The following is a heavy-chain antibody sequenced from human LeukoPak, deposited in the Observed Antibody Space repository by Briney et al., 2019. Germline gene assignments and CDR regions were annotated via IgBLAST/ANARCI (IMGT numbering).Heavy chain of an antibody. Sequence: PGGPLRLSCAASGFTFSSYSMHWVRQAPGKGLEWVSSISSSSTYIYYADSMKGRFTISRDNAKNSLYLQMNSLRAEDTAVYYCARDIRYGDYINFDYWGQGTLVTVSS. V-gene: IGHV3-21*01. CDR1: GFTFSSYS. D-gene: IGHD4-17*01. CDR2: ISSSSTYI. CDR3: ARDIRYGDYINFDY. J-gene: IGHJ4*02.